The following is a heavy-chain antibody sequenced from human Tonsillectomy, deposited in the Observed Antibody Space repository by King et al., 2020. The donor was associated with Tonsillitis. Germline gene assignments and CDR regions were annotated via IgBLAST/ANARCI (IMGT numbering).Heavy chain of an antibody. CDR2: ISSSSTYI. CDR1: GFTFSSYN. V-gene: IGHV3-21*01. Sequence: VQLVESGGGLVNPGGSLRLSCAASGFTFSSYNMNWVRQAPGKGLEWVSSISSSSTYINYADSMKGRFTISRDNAKNSLYLQMNSLRAEDTAVYYCARGTTTVKPLYYFDYWGQGTLVTVSS. D-gene: IGHD4-17*01. CDR3: ARGTTTVKPLYYFDY. J-gene: IGHJ4*02.